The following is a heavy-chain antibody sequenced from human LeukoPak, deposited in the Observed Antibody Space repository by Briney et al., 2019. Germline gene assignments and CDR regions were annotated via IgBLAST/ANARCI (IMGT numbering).Heavy chain of an antibody. CDR2: IYYSGST. V-gene: IGHV4-59*01. CDR1: GGSISSYY. J-gene: IGHJ4*02. D-gene: IGHD6-19*01. Sequence: SETLSLTCTVSGGSISSYYWSWIRQPPGKGLEWIGYIYYSGSTNYNPSLKSRVTISVDTSKNQFSLKLSSVTAADTAVYYCARGRYSSGWYFDYWGQGTLVTVSS. CDR3: ARGRYSSGWYFDY.